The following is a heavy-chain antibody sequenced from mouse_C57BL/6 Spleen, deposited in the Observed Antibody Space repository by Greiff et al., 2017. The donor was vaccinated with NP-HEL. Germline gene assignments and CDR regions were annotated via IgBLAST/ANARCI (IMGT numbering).Heavy chain of an antibody. J-gene: IGHJ2*01. V-gene: IGHV1-50*01. D-gene: IGHD1-1*02. CDR3: ARSGGKCFDY. CDR1: GYTFTSYW. Sequence: QVQLQQPGAELVKPGASVKLSCKASGYTFTSYWMQWVKQRPGQGLEWIGEIDPSDSYTNYNQKFKGKATLTVDTSSSTAYMQLSSLTSADSAVYYCARSGGKCFDYWGQGTTLTVSS. CDR2: IDPSDSYT.